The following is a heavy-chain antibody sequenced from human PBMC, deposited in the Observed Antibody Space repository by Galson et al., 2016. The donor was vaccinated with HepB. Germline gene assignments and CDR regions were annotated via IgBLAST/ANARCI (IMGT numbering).Heavy chain of an antibody. CDR1: GFTFSSYA. Sequence: LRLPCAASGFTFSSYAMSWVRQAPGTGLEWVSSSGSGGPTYYAGYVKGRFTISRDNSNNTLFLQMHSLRADDTAVYVCAKSVLEYDILTGYYRRGADYWGQGTLVTVSS. CDR2: SGSGGPT. CDR3: AKSVLEYDILTGYYRRGADY. V-gene: IGHV3-23*01. J-gene: IGHJ4*02. D-gene: IGHD3-9*01.